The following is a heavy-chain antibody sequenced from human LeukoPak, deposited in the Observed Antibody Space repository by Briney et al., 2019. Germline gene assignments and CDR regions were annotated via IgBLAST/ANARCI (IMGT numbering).Heavy chain of an antibody. V-gene: IGHV3-30-3*01. Sequence: PGRSLRLSCAASGFTFSSYAMHWVRQAPGKGLEWVAVISYDGSNKYYADSVKGRFTISRDNSKNTLYLQMNSLRAEDTAVYYCARDSAVIYYYYGMDVWGQGTTVTVSS. CDR1: GFTFSSYA. D-gene: IGHD3-22*01. CDR2: ISYDGSNK. J-gene: IGHJ6*02. CDR3: ARDSAVIYYYYGMDV.